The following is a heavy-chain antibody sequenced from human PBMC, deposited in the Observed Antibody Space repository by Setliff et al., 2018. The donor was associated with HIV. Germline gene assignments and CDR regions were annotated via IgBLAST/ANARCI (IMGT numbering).Heavy chain of an antibody. CDR1: GYTFSGYY. CDR3: ALASVVSTARWNH. CDR2: INPNSGAT. Sequence: ASVKVSCKASGYTFSGYYLHWVRRAPGQGLEWMGWINPNSGATNYAQGFQGRVTMTRDTSIGTAYMDLSSLTSDDTAVYYCALASVVSTARWNHWGRGTLVTVSS. J-gene: IGHJ5*02. D-gene: IGHD2-15*01. V-gene: IGHV1-2*02.